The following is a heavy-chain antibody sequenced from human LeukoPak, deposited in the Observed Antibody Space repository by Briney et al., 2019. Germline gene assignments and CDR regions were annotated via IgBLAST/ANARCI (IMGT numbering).Heavy chain of an antibody. CDR2: ISYDGSNK. CDR1: EFTFSNYA. CDR3: ASSRPGYYYGSGGPNDY. J-gene: IGHJ4*02. D-gene: IGHD3-10*01. V-gene: IGHV3-30*04. Sequence: GGSLRLSCAASEFTFSNYAMHWVRQAPGKGLEWVAVISYDGSNKYYADSVKGRFTISRDNSKNTLYLQMNSLRAEDTAVYYCASSRPGYYYGSGGPNDYWGQGTLVTVSS.